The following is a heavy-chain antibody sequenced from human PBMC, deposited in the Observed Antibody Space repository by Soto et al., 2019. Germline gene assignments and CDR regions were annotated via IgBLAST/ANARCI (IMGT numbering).Heavy chain of an antibody. D-gene: IGHD3-10*01. CDR3: ARDRGGYGPPDV. J-gene: IGHJ6*02. CDR1: GFSFSYSY. V-gene: IGHV3-11*06. Sequence: GGSLRLSFAASGFSFSYSYMSGVRQATGKGLEWVAYISGSSGYTGYADSVKGRFTISRDNAKNSLYLQMNSLRVEDTAVYYCARDRGGYGPPDVWGQGTTVTV. CDR2: ISGSSGYT.